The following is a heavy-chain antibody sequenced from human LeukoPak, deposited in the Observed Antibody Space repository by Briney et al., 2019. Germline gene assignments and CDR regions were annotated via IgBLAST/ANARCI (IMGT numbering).Heavy chain of an antibody. J-gene: IGHJ6*02. CDR1: VFTFCSYT. CDR3: GRKRRRLGIELYCVDV. Sequence: PGGSLRLSREVSVFTFCSYTMKSGCQAPGKGLEWVSYISSRGSTIYYADSVKGRFTVSRDNAKNSVYLQMNSLRAEDKAVYYCGRKRRRLGIELYCVDVWGQGTTVTVSS. CDR2: ISSRGSTI. D-gene: IGHD5-18*01. V-gene: IGHV3-48*03.